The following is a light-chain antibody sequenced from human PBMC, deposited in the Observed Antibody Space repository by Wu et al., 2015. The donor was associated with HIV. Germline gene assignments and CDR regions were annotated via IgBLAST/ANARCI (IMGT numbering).Light chain of an antibody. J-gene: IGKJ4*01. Sequence: GDRATLSCRASQSVNSKIAWYQXKPGQAPRLLVYGPSTRATGVPARFTGSGSGTDFTLTITSLQSEDFAVYFCQQYNYWPSFGGGTKVEL. CDR1: QSVNSK. CDR3: QQYNYWPS. V-gene: IGKV3-15*01. CDR2: GPS.